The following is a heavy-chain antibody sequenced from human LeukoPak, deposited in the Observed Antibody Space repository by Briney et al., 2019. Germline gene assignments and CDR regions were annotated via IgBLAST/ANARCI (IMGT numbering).Heavy chain of an antibody. CDR3: ARVPIAVASFDP. J-gene: IGHJ5*02. CDR2: IYYSGST. Sequence: SETLSLTCTVSGGSISSSSYYWGWIRQPPGKGLEWIGSIYYSGSTYYNPSLKSRVTISADASKNQFSLKLSSVTAADTAVYYCARVPIAVASFDPWGQGTLVTVSS. CDR1: GGSISSSSYY. V-gene: IGHV4-39*07. D-gene: IGHD2-2*01.